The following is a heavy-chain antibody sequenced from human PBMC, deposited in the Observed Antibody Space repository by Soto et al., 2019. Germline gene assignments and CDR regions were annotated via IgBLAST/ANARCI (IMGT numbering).Heavy chain of an antibody. V-gene: IGHV4-59*12. D-gene: IGHD7-27*01. CDR1: GGSLNSYY. CDR3: ARVPGP. CDR2: IYHSGST. Sequence: SETLFLTCTVSGGSLNSYYWSWIRQPPGKGLEWIGYIYHSGSTYYNPSLKSRVTISVDRSKNQFSLKLSSVTAADTAVYYCARVPGPWRQGTLVTVSS. J-gene: IGHJ5*02.